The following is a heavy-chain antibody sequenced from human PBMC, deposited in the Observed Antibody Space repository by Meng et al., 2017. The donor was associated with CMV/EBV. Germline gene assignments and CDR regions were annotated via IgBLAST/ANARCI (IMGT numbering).Heavy chain of an antibody. CDR3: ASPGDYDILTGYYIGTYYYYGMDV. Sequence: SVKVSCKASGGTFSSYAISWVRQAPGQGLEWMGGIIPIFGTANYAHKFQGRVTITTDESTSTAYMELSSLRSEDTAVYYCASPGDYDILTGYYIGTYYYYGMDVWGQGTTVTVSS. J-gene: IGHJ6*02. D-gene: IGHD3-9*01. CDR2: IIPIFGTA. V-gene: IGHV1-69*05. CDR1: GGTFSSYA.